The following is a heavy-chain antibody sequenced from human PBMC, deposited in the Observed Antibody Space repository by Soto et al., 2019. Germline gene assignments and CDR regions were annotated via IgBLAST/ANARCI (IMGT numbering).Heavy chain of an antibody. CDR3: ASPARNYDFWSGYSFDI. CDR2: MNPNSGNT. CDR1: GYTFTSYD. D-gene: IGHD3-3*01. V-gene: IGHV1-8*01. J-gene: IGHJ3*02. Sequence: ASVKVSCKTSGYTFTSYDINWVRQATGQGLEWMGWMNPNSGNTGYAQKFQGRVTMTRNTSISTAYMELSSLRSEDTAVYYCASPARNYDFWSGYSFDIWGQGTMVTVSS.